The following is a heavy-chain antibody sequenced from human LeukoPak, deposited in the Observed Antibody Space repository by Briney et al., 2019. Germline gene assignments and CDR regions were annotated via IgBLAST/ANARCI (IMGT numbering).Heavy chain of an antibody. CDR2: INWNGGST. J-gene: IGHJ4*02. Sequence: GGSLRLSCAASGFTFDDYGMSWVRQVPGKGLEWFSGINWNGGSTGYADSVKGRFTISRDNAKNSLYLQMNSLRAEDTALYYCARDRGGLELAFDYWGQGTLVTVSS. CDR1: GFTFDDYG. CDR3: ARDRGGLELAFDY. D-gene: IGHD1-7*01. V-gene: IGHV3-20*04.